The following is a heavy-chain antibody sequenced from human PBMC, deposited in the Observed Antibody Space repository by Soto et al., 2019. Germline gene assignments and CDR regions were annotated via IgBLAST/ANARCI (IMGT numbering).Heavy chain of an antibody. CDR3: XXXXXXXXKLGAFDI. Sequence: EVQLLESGGGLVQPGGSLRLSCAASGFTFSSYAMSWVRQAPGKGLEWVSAISGSGGSTYYADSVKGRFTISRDNSKNXXXXXXXXXXXXXXXXXXXXXXXXXXXKLGAFDIWGQGTMVTVSS. D-gene: IGHD1-26*01. CDR1: GFTFSSYA. J-gene: IGHJ3*02. V-gene: IGHV3-23*01. CDR2: ISGSGGST.